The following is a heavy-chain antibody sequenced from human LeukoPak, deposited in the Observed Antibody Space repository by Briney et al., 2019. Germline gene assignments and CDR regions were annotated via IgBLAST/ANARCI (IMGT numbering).Heavy chain of an antibody. J-gene: IGHJ4*02. V-gene: IGHV5-51*01. D-gene: IGHD2-15*01. CDR1: GYSFTSYW. Sequence: GESLKISCKGSGYSFTSYWIGWVRQMPGKGLEWMGIIYPGDSDTRYSPSFQGQVTISADKSISTAYLQWSSLKASDTAMYYCARPYCSGGSCYGGYFDYWGQGTLVTVPS. CDR2: IYPGDSDT. CDR3: ARPYCSGGSCYGGYFDY.